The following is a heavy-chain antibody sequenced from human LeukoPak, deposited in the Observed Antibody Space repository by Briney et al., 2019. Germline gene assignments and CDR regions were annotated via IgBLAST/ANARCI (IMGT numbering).Heavy chain of an antibody. D-gene: IGHD3-16*01. CDR2: IYYSGTT. CDR3: ARDGGIPYYFDF. Sequence: PSETLSLTCTVSGGSINNFYWSWIRQPPGKGPEWIGNIYYSGTTNYNPSLKSRVTISVDTSKNQFSLKLTSVTAADTAVYYCARDGGIPYYFDFWGQGTLVTVSS. CDR1: GGSINNFY. J-gene: IGHJ4*02. V-gene: IGHV4-59*01.